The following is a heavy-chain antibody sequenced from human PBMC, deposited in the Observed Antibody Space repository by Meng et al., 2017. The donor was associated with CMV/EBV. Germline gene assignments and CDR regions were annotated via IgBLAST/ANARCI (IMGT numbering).Heavy chain of an antibody. J-gene: IGHJ4*02. CDR1: GGSFSGYY. V-gene: IGHV4-34*01. CDR2: INHSGST. D-gene: IGHD6-6*01. Sequence: SETLSLTCAVYGGSFSGYYWSWIRQPSGKGLEWIGEINHSGSTNYNPSLKSRVTISVDTSKNQFSLKLSSVTAADTAVYYCAREGSSRPLDYWGQGTLVTVSS. CDR3: AREGSSRPLDY.